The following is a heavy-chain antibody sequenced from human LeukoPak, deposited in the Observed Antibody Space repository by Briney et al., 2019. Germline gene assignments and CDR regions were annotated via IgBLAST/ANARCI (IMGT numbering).Heavy chain of an antibody. CDR1: GGSISSHY. J-gene: IGHJ4*02. Sequence: SETLSLTCTVSGGSISSHYRNWIRQPAGKGLEWIGRIYTSGSTNYNPSLKSRVTMSVDTSKNQFSLKLNSVTAADTAVYYCARDSEHGGLYWGQGTLVTVSS. CDR3: ARDSEHGGLY. D-gene: IGHD2-15*01. V-gene: IGHV4-4*07. CDR2: IYTSGST.